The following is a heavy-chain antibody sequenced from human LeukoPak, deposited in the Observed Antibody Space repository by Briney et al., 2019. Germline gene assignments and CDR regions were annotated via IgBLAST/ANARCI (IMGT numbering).Heavy chain of an antibody. CDR2: ISYDGSNK. Sequence: PGRSLRLSCAASRFTFSTYAMHWVRQAPGKGLEWVALISYDGSNKYYADSVKGRFTISRDNSRNTLYLQVNSLRADDTAVYYCAREGTQWLVRWSFDYWGQGTLVTVSS. D-gene: IGHD6-19*01. CDR3: AREGTQWLVRWSFDY. V-gene: IGHV3-30-3*01. CDR1: RFTFSTYA. J-gene: IGHJ4*02.